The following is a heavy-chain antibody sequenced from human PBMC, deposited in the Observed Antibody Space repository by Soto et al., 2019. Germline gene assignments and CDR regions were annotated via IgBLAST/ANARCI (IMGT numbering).Heavy chain of an antibody. CDR3: ARRSPAHWFFDL. J-gene: IGHJ2*01. CDR2: VYYSGST. V-gene: IGHV4-59*08. CDR1: GGSISSDY. Sequence: QVQLQESGPGLVRPSETLSLTCTVSGGSISSDYWSWIRQPPGKGLEWIGYVYYSGSTKYNPSLKSRVTLAVDTTRNRSSLKLRAVTTADTAVFYCARRSPAHWFFDLWGRGTLVTVSS.